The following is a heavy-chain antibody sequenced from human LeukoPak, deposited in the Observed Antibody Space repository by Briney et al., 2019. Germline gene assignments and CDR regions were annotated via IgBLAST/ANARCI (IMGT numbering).Heavy chain of an antibody. CDR1: GYTFTGYY. CDR3: ARDHDSGSYYGRNWFDP. CDR2: INPNSGGT. Sequence: GASVKVSCKASGYTFTGYYIHWVRQAPGQGLEWMGWINPNSGGTNYAQKFQGRVTMTRDTSISTAYMELSRLRSDDTAVYYCARDHDSGSYYGRNWFDPWGQGTLVTVSS. J-gene: IGHJ5*02. V-gene: IGHV1-2*02. D-gene: IGHD1-26*01.